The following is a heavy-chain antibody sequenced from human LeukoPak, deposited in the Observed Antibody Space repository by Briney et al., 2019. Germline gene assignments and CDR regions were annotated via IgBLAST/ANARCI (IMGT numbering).Heavy chain of an antibody. V-gene: IGHV3-23*01. CDR2: ISATGGYT. J-gene: IGHJ4*02. D-gene: IGHD6-13*01. CDR3: ARDRSSSGWYALDN. CDR1: GFTFSSYA. Sequence: PGGSLRLSCAASGFTFSSYAINWVRQAPGKGLERVSVISATGGYTNYADSVKGRFTISRDNSKNTLYMQMNSLRDEDTAVYYCARDRSSSGWYALDNWGRGTLVTVAS.